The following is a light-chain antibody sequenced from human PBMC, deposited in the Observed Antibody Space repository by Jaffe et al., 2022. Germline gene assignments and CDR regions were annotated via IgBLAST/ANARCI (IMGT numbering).Light chain of an antibody. CDR3: QQHYSSPQT. J-gene: IGKJ2*01. V-gene: IGKV4-1*01. Sequence: DIVMTQSPDSLAVSLGERATINCKSSQSVLYSSKNKNYLAWYQQKPGQPPKLLIYWASTRQSGVPDRFSGSGSGTDFTLSISSLQAEDVAVYYCQQHYSSPQTFGQGTKLEIK. CDR1: QSVLYSSKNKNY. CDR2: WAS.